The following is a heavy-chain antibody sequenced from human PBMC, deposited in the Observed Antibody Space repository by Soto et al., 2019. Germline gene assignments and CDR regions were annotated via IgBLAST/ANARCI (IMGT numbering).Heavy chain of an antibody. V-gene: IGHV4-61*01. CDR3: AREGYDFWSGYFRNWFDP. CDR2: IYYSGST. D-gene: IGHD3-3*01. Sequence: QVQLQESGPGLVKPSETLSLTCTVSGGSVSSGSYYWSWIRQPPGKGLEWIGYIYYSGSTNYNPSLKSRVTISVDTSKNQFSLKLSSVTAADTAVYYCAREGYDFWSGYFRNWFDPWGPGTLVTVSS. CDR1: GGSVSSGSYY. J-gene: IGHJ5*02.